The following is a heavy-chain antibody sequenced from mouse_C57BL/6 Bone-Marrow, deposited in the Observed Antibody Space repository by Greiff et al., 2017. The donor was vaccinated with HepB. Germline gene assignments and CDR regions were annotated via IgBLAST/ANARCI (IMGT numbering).Heavy chain of an antibody. V-gene: IGHV1-82*01. CDR1: GYAFSSSW. Sequence: VQLQQSGPELVKPGASVKISCKAPGYAFSSSWMNWVTQRPGKGLEWIGRIYPGDGNTNYNGKFKGKATLTADKSSSTAYMQISSLTSEDAAVYCCAREGWLLTWFAYWGQGTLVTVSA. CDR2: IYPGDGNT. D-gene: IGHD2-3*01. J-gene: IGHJ3*01. CDR3: AREGWLLTWFAY.